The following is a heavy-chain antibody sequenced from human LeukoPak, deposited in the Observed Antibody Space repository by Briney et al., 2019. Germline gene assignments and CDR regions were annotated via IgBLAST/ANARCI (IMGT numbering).Heavy chain of an antibody. V-gene: IGHV3-30*18. CDR2: ISYDGSNK. J-gene: IGHJ4*02. CDR3: AKDLRSRRYPKESPDY. D-gene: IGHD3-9*01. Sequence: PGGSLRLSCAASGFTFSSYDMHWVREAPGKGLEWVAVISYDGSNKYYADSVKGRFTISRDNSKNTLYLQMSSLRAEDTAVYYCAKDLRSRRYPKESPDYWGQGTLVTVSS. CDR1: GFTFSSYD.